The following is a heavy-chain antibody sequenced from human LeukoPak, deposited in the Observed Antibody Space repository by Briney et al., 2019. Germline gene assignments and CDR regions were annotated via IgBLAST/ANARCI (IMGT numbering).Heavy chain of an antibody. Sequence: PSQTLSLTCTVSGGSISSGGYYWSWIRQHPGKGLEWIGYIYYSGSTYYNPSLKSRVTISVDTSKNQFSLKLSSVTAADTAVYDCAGLYFGVSLAWWAQDPNWFDPWGQGTLVTVSS. J-gene: IGHJ5*02. CDR1: GGSISSGGYY. CDR2: IYYSGST. D-gene: IGHD3-3*01. V-gene: IGHV4-31*03. CDR3: AGLYFGVSLAWWAQDPNWFDP.